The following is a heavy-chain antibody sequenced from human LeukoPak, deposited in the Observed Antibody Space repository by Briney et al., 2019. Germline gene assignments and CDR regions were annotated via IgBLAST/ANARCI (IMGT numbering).Heavy chain of an antibody. CDR2: IDPDGVGS. D-gene: IGHD3-22*01. V-gene: IGHV3-74*01. J-gene: IGHJ3*01. CDR3: ARPPDSLANAYDV. Sequence: GGSLRLSCTASGFSLNKHSMHWVRQAPGGGLVWVSRIDPDGVGSDSADSVRGRFTISRDNARNTLYLQMESLRAEDTAVYYCARPPDSLANAYDVWGQGTMVTVSS. CDR1: GFSLNKHS.